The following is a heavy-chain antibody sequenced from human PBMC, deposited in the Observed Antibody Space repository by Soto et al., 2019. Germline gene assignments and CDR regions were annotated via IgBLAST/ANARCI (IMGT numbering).Heavy chain of an antibody. CDR1: GYSFTSYW. Sequence: GASLKISCKGSGYSFTSYWIGWVRQMPGKGLEWMGIIYPGDSDTRYSPSFQGQVTISADKSISTAYLQWSSLKASDTAMYYCARSFRGWLQFHYFDYWGQGTLVTVSS. CDR3: ARSFRGWLQFHYFDY. D-gene: IGHD5-12*01. V-gene: IGHV5-51*01. CDR2: IYPGDSDT. J-gene: IGHJ4*02.